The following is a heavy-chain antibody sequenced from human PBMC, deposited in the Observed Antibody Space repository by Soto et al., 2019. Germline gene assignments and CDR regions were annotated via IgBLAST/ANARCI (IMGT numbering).Heavy chain of an antibody. V-gene: IGHV3-11*06. Sequence: QVHLVESGGDLVKPGGSLRLSCSASGFTFSDCYMSWIRQAPGKGLEWISYISSSGSSSRYADSVKGRFTISRDNAKNSLYLQMNSLRAEDTAVYYCVRDSSDIVVVPATIEGVRAPWGQGTLVTVSS. D-gene: IGHD2-2*02. CDR3: VRDSSDIVVVPATIEGVRAP. CDR1: GFTFSDCY. J-gene: IGHJ5*02. CDR2: ISSSGSSS.